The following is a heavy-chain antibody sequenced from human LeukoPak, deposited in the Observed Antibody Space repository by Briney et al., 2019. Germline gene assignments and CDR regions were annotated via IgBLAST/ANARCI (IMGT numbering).Heavy chain of an antibody. D-gene: IGHD4-17*01. Sequence: GGSLRLSCAASGFTFSSYAMHWVRQAPGKGLEYVSAISSNGGSTYYANSVKGRFTISRDNSKNTLYLQMGSLRAEDMAVYYCARSRGDDYGDVWGQGTLVTVPS. V-gene: IGHV3-64*01. CDR3: ARSRGDDYGDV. CDR2: ISSNGGST. J-gene: IGHJ4*02. CDR1: GFTFSSYA.